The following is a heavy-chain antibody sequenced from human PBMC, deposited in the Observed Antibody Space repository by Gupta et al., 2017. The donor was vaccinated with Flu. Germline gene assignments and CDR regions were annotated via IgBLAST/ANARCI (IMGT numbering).Heavy chain of an antibody. CDR2: ISSSSRYI. J-gene: IGHJ6*02. V-gene: IGHV3-21*01. Sequence: EVQLVESGGGLVKPGGSLRLSCAASGFTFRRYILNWLRQARGKGLEWVSSISSSSRYIYYADSVKGRFTISRDNAKNSLYLQMNSLRAEDTAVYYCARWRLRLLYYYYGMDVWGQGTTVTVSS. CDR1: GFTFRRYI. D-gene: IGHD5-12*01. CDR3: ARWRLRLLYYYYGMDV.